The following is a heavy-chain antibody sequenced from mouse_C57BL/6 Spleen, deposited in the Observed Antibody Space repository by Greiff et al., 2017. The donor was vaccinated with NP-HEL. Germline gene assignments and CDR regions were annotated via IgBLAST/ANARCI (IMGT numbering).Heavy chain of an antibody. J-gene: IGHJ2*01. CDR1: GYAFTNYL. D-gene: IGHD2-2*01. Sequence: VQLQQSGAELVRPGTSVKVSCKASGYAFTNYLIEWVKQRPGQGLEWIGVINPGSGGTNYNEKFKGKATLTADKSSSTAYMQLSSLTSEDSAVXFCARSSAMVTGSYDWGKGTTLTVSS. CDR2: INPGSGGT. V-gene: IGHV1-54*01. CDR3: ARSSAMVTGSYD.